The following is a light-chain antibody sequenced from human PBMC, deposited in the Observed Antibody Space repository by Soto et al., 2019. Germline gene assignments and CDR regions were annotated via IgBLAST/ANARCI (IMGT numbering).Light chain of an antibody. CDR2: DAS. CDR1: QDISNY. CDR3: QQYDDLPRIFT. V-gene: IGKV1-33*01. Sequence: IQMTQSPSSLSASVGDRVTITCQASQDISNYLNWYQQKPGKAPKLLIYDASNLETGVPSRFSGRGSRTDFTITLSPLQPEDIATYYCQQYDDLPRIFTFGPGTKGDIK. J-gene: IGKJ3*01.